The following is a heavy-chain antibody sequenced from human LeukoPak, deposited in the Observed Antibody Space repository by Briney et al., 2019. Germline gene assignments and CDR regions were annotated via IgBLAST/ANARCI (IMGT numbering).Heavy chain of an antibody. J-gene: IGHJ4*02. V-gene: IGHV3-66*02. Sequence: PGGSLRLSCAASGFTVSSNYMSWVRQAPGKGLEWVSVIYSGGSTYYADSVKGRFTISRDNSKNTLYLQVNSLRAEDTAVYYCARDPPFWSGYYSLSGYWGQGTLVTVSS. CDR1: GFTVSSNY. CDR2: IYSGGST. D-gene: IGHD3-3*01. CDR3: ARDPPFWSGYYSLSGY.